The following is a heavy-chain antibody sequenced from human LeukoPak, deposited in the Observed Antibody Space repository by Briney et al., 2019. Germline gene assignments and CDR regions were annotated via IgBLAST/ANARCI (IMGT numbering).Heavy chain of an antibody. CDR2: ISAYNGNT. D-gene: IGHD4-17*01. J-gene: IGHJ4*02. V-gene: IGHV1-18*01. CDR3: ARSRYGDSHFDY. CDR1: GYTFTSYG. Sequence: ASVKVSCKASGYTFTSYGISWVRQAPGQGLEWMGWISAYNGNTNYAQKLQGRVTMTTDTSTSTAYMGLRSLRSDDTAVYYCARSRYGDSHFDYWGQGTLVTVSS.